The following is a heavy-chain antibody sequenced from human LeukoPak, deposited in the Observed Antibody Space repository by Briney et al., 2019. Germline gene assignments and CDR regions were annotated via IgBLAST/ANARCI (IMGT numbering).Heavy chain of an antibody. D-gene: IGHD2-15*01. CDR2: IKQDGSET. V-gene: IGHV3-7*03. CDR1: GFTFSFYW. CDR3: ARYGLGVLPATRANDY. J-gene: IGHJ4*02. Sequence: GGSPRLSCAASGFTFSFYWMSWARLAPGKGPEWVANIKQDGSETYYVDSVKGRFTISRDNPKNSLYLQMNSLRAEDTAVYYCARYGLGVLPATRANDYWGQGTLVTVSS.